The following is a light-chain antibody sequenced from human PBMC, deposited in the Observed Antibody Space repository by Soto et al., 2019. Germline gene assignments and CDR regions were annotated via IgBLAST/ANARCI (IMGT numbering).Light chain of an antibody. V-gene: IGKV3-20*01. J-gene: IGKJ2*01. Sequence: EIVLTQSPGTLSLSPGERATLSCRASQSVSSSYLAWYQQKPGQAPRLRIYGASSRATGIPDRFSGSGSGTDFTLTISRLEPADFAVYYCQQYGSSLYTFGQGTKLEIK. CDR1: QSVSSSY. CDR3: QQYGSSLYT. CDR2: GAS.